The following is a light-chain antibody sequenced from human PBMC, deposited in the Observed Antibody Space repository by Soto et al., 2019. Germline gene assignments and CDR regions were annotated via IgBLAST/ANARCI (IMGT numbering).Light chain of an antibody. J-gene: IGKJ4*01. CDR1: QSVSSY. Sequence: EIVLTQSPATLSLSPGERATLSCRASQSVSSYLAWYQQKPGQAPRLLIYDASNRATGIPARFSGSGSGTDFTLTISSLEPEDFAVYYRQERSKRPPTFGGRTKVEIK. V-gene: IGKV3-11*01. CDR2: DAS. CDR3: QERSKRPPT.